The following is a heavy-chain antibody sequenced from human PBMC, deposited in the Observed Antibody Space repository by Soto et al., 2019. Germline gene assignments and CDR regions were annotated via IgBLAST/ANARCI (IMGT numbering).Heavy chain of an antibody. CDR2: IYYSGRT. J-gene: IGHJ4*02. CDR1: GESISSSSYY. CDR3: ARQRTTVVTQAYFDH. D-gene: IGHD2-21*02. Sequence: LETLSLTCIVSGESISSSSYYWGWIRQPPGKGLEWIGSIYYSGRTYYNPSFKSRVTISIDTSKNQFSLKLSSVTATDTAVYYCARQRTTVVTQAYFDHWGQGALVTVSS. V-gene: IGHV4-39*01.